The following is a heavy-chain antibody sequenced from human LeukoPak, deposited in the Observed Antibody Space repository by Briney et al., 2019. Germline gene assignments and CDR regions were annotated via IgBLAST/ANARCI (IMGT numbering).Heavy chain of an antibody. CDR2: IGTGGNT. J-gene: IGHJ4*02. V-gene: IGHV3-13*01. CDR1: GFTFSSYD. Sequence: GGSLRLSCAASGFTFSSYDFHWVRQGTGKGLEWVSSIGTGGNTYYLASVKGRFTISRDNAKDSLYLQMNNLRVEDTALYYCTRGSPHGFDYWGQGTLVTVSP. CDR3: TRGSPHGFDY.